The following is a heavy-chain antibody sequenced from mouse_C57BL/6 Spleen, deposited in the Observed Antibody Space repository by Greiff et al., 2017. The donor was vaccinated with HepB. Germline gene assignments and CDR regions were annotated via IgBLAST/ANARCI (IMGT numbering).Heavy chain of an antibody. Sequence: VQLQQSGPELVKPGASVKISCKASGYSFTGYYMNWVKQSPEKSLEWIGEINPSTGGTTYNQKFKAKATLTVDKSSSTAYMQLKSLTSEDSAVYYCARNGSPDYWGQGTTLTVSS. D-gene: IGHD1-1*01. J-gene: IGHJ2*01. CDR3: ARNGSPDY. CDR1: GYSFTGYY. V-gene: IGHV1-42*01. CDR2: INPSTGGT.